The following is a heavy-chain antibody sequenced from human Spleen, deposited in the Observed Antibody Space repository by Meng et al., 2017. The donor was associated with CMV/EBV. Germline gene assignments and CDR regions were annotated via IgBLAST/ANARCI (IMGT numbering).Heavy chain of an antibody. D-gene: IGHD5-24*01. CDR2: ISAYNGNT. J-gene: IGHJ4*02. Sequence: KASGYTFTSYGISWVRQAPGQGLEWKGWISAYNGNTNYAQKLQGRVTMTTDTSTSTDYMELRSLRSDDTAVYYCAGGRDGYSYYFDYWGQGTLVTVSS. V-gene: IGHV1-18*01. CDR1: GYTFTSYG. CDR3: AGGRDGYSYYFDY.